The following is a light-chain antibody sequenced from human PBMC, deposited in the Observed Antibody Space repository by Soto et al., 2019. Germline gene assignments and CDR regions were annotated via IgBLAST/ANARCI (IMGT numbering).Light chain of an antibody. J-gene: IGKJ3*01. CDR2: GAS. CDR3: QQYYDWPPIT. CDR1: QSVSTD. V-gene: IGKV3-15*01. Sequence: VMTQSPPTLSVSPGERATLSCRASQSVSTDLAWYQQKPGQAPRLLIYGASSRATDVPPRFSGGGAGTEFILTISSLHADDVAIYYCQQYYDWPPITFGPGTKVDIK.